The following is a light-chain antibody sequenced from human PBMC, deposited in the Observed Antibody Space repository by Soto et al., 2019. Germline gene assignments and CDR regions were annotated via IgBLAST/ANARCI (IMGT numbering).Light chain of an antibody. V-gene: IGKV1-5*01. Sequence: DIQRTQSPSTLSASVGDIVTVACRARQSISSWLAWYQQKPGKAPKLLIYDASSLESGVPSRFSGSGSGTEFTLTISRLQPDDFATYYCQQYNSYSRTFGQGTKVDIK. CDR1: QSISSW. J-gene: IGKJ1*01. CDR3: QQYNSYSRT. CDR2: DAS.